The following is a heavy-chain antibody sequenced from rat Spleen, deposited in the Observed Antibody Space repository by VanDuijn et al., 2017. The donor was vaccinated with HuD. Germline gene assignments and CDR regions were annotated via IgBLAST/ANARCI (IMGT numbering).Heavy chain of an antibody. J-gene: IGHJ2*01. D-gene: IGHD1-7*01. CDR3: SRERTTGMLDY. CDR1: GFSLTSNG. Sequence: QVQLKESGPGLVQPSQTLSLTCTVSGFSLTSNGVSWVRQPPGKGLEWIAAISSGGSTYYNSALKSRLSISRDTSKSQVFLKMNSLQTDDTGTYYCSRERTTGMLDYWGQGVMVTVSS. CDR2: ISSGGST. V-gene: IGHV2S12*01.